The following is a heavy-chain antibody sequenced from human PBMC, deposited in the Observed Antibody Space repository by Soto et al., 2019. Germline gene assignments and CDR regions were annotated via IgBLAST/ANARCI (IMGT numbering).Heavy chain of an antibody. V-gene: IGHV3-64D*08. J-gene: IGHJ4*02. Sequence: EVQLVESGGGLVQPGGSLRLSCSASGFSFSSYAMHWVRLAPGKGLEYVSAISGNGVNTYYADSVKGRFTISRDNYKNTLYLQMYSLRAEDAAVYYCVSRNHNNWFFDFWGQGTLVSVSS. D-gene: IGHD1-1*01. CDR3: VSRNHNNWFFDF. CDR2: ISGNGVNT. CDR1: GFSFSSYA.